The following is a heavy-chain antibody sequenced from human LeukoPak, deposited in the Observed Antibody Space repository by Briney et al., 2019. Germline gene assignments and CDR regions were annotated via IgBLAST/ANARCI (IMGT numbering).Heavy chain of an antibody. Sequence: PGGSLRLSCAASGFTFSTYWMSWVRQAPGKGLEWVSSISSSTNYIYYADSMKGRFTISRDNAKNSLYLQMNSLRAEDTAVYYCARLITAPFYFDSWGQGTLVTVSS. CDR3: ARLITAPFYFDS. V-gene: IGHV3-21*01. D-gene: IGHD6-13*01. CDR1: GFTFSTYW. J-gene: IGHJ4*02. CDR2: ISSSTNYI.